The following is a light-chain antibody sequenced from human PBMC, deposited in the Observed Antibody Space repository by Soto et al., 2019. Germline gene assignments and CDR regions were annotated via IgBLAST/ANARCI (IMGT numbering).Light chain of an antibody. J-gene: IGLJ1*01. V-gene: IGLV2-14*01. CDR2: GVT. Sequence: QSVLTQPASVSGSPGQSITITCTGTSSDIGGYDYVSWYQHHPGKAPKVIIYGVTNRPSGGSHRFSGSKSANTDSLTISGLKAEDAADYYCTSYTRSSTHVFGTGTKLTVL. CDR3: TSYTRSSTHV. CDR1: SSDIGGYDY.